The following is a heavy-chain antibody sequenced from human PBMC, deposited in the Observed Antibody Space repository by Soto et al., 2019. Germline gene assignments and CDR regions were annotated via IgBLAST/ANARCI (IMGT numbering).Heavy chain of an antibody. CDR3: AREIRRELHYYYYGMDV. CDR2: INAGNGNT. J-gene: IGHJ6*02. D-gene: IGHD1-26*01. CDR1: VYTFTIYA. V-gene: IGHV1-3*01. Sequence: ASVTVSCKASVYTFTIYAIHWVPQAPGQRLEWMGWINAGNGNTKYSQKFQGRVTINRDTSASTAYMELSSLRSEDTAVYYCAREIRRELHYYYYGMDVWGQGTTVTVSS.